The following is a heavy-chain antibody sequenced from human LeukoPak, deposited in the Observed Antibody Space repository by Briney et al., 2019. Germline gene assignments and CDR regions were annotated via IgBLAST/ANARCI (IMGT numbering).Heavy chain of an antibody. CDR1: GFTFSNYA. Sequence: GGSLRLSCAASGFTFSNYAMGWVRQAPGKGLEWVSSISANGGGTYYADSVKGRFTVSRDNSQNTLYLQMNSLRAEDTAVYYCAKATKSIVVDNYFDYWGQGALVTVSS. CDR3: AKATKSIVVDNYFDY. D-gene: IGHD3-22*01. CDR2: ISANGGGT. V-gene: IGHV3-23*01. J-gene: IGHJ4*02.